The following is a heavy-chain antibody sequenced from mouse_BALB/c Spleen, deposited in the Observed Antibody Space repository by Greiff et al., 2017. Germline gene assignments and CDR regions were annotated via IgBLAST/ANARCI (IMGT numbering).Heavy chain of an antibody. V-gene: IGHV1-69*02. D-gene: IGHD3-2*02. CDR2: IDPSDSYT. Sequence: QVQLQQPGAELVKPGASVKLSCKASGYTFTSYWMHWVKQRPGQGLEWIGEIDPSDSYTNYNQKFKGKATLTVDKSSSTAYMQLSSLTSEDSAVYYCARRAQDDWGQGTTLTVAS. CDR1: GYTFTSYW. J-gene: IGHJ2*01. CDR3: ARRAQDD.